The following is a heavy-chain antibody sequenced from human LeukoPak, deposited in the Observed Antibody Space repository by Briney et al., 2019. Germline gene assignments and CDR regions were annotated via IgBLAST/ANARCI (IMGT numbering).Heavy chain of an antibody. CDR1: GFTFSSYW. Sequence: PGGSLRLSCAASGFTFSSYWMHWVRQAPGKGLVWVSRINSDGSSTSCADSVKGRFTISRDNAKNTLYLQMNSLRAEDTAVYYCAKEWATGPTLRTWGQGTLVTVSS. J-gene: IGHJ5*02. V-gene: IGHV3-74*01. CDR2: INSDGSST. D-gene: IGHD1-14*01. CDR3: AKEWATGPTLRT.